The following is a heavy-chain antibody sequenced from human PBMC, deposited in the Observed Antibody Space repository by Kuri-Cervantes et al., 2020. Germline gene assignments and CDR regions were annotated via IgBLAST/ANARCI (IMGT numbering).Heavy chain of an antibody. CDR1: GFTFSSYW. CDR2: INTDGSGT. D-gene: IGHD5-18*01. J-gene: IGHJ4*02. Sequence: GESLKISCAASGFTFSSYWMHWVRQAPGKGLVWVSRINTDGSGTSYGDSVKGRFTISRDNSKNTLYLQMNSLRAEDTAVYYCAKDPGGGYSYGPPPHYFDYWGQGTLVTVSS. V-gene: IGHV3-74*01. CDR3: AKDPGGGYSYGPPPHYFDY.